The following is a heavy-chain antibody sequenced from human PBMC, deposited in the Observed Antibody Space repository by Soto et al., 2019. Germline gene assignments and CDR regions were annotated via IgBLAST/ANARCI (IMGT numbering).Heavy chain of an antibody. V-gene: IGHV1-18*01. CDR2: ISAYNGNT. D-gene: IGHD6-6*01. CDR3: ARRVAKYGSSSGSRFDP. Sequence: ASVKVSCKASGYTFTSYGISWVRQAPGQGLEWMGWISAYNGNTNYAQKLQGRVTMTTDTSTSTAYMELRSLRSDDTAVYYCARRVAKYGSSSGSRFDPWGQGTLVTVSS. J-gene: IGHJ5*02. CDR1: GYTFTSYG.